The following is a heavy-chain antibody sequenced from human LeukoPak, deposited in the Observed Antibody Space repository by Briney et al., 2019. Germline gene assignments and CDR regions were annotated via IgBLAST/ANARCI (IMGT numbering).Heavy chain of an antibody. D-gene: IGHD6-13*01. Sequence: GGSLRLSCAASGFTFSSYSMNWVRQAPGKGLEWVANIKQDGSEKYYVDSVKGRFTISRDNAKNSLYLQMNSLRAEDTAVYYCARLSTAAAGDDYWGRGTLVTVSS. CDR1: GFTFSSYS. CDR3: ARLSTAAAGDDY. J-gene: IGHJ4*02. V-gene: IGHV3-7*01. CDR2: IKQDGSEK.